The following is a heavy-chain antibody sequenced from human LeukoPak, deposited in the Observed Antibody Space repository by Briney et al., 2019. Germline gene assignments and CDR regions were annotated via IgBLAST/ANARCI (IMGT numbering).Heavy chain of an antibody. J-gene: IGHJ4*02. CDR1: GGSVSSGTYY. Sequence: SQTLSLTCTVSGGSVSSGTYYWSWIRQPPGKGLEWIGYIYYSGSTYYNPSLKSRVTISVDTSKNQFSLKLSSVTAADTAVYYCARGFLEWLPIDYWGQGTLVTVSS. CDR2: IYYSGST. CDR3: ARGFLEWLPIDY. V-gene: IGHV4-30-4*08. D-gene: IGHD3-3*01.